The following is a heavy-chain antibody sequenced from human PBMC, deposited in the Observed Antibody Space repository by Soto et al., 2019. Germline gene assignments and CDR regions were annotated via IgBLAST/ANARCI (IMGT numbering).Heavy chain of an antibody. CDR2: ISYDGSQK. CDR3: AKDSVEFSTSPTFDD. J-gene: IGHJ4*02. V-gene: IGHV3-30*18. CDR1: GFRFSDYG. Sequence: SXGSLRLACEASGFRFSDYGIHWVRQAPGKGLDWVAVISYDGSQKYYADSVKGRFTISRDNSKNTLYLQMNRLRDEDTAVYYCAKDSVEFSTSPTFDDWGQGALVTVSS. D-gene: IGHD1-26*01.